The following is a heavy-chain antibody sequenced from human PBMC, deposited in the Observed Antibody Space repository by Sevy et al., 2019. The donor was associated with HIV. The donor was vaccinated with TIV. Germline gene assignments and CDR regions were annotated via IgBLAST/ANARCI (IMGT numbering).Heavy chain of an antibody. CDR2: IKSKTNGGTI. CDR1: GFTFTNAW. J-gene: IGHJ4*02. Sequence: GGSLRLSCAASGFTFTNAWMSWVRQAPGKGLEWVGRIKSKTNGGTIDYAAPVKGRFTISSDDSKNTVFLQMNSLKIEDTAMYYCTTDLSSGSYKIYWGQGTPVTVSS. CDR3: TTDLSSGSYKIY. V-gene: IGHV3-15*01. D-gene: IGHD6-19*01.